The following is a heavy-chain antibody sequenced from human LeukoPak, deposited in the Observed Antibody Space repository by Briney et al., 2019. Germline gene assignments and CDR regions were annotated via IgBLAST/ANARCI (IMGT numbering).Heavy chain of an antibody. Sequence: SVKVSCKASGGTFSSYTISWVRQPPGQGLEWMGGIIPIFDIANHAQRFQGRVTITTDESTNTAYMELSSLRSEDTAVYYCARAVSVVPAAHFYMDVWGKGTTVTVSS. J-gene: IGHJ6*03. V-gene: IGHV1-69*05. CDR3: ARAVSVVPAAHFYMDV. CDR1: GGTFSSYT. D-gene: IGHD2-2*01. CDR2: IIPIFDIA.